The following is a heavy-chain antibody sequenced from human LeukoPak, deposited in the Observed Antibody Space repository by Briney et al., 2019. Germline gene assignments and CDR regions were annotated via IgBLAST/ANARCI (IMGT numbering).Heavy chain of an antibody. J-gene: IGHJ4*02. CDR2: INHSGST. Sequence: PSETLSLTCAVYGGSFSGYYWSWIRQPPGKGLEWIGEINHSGSTNYNPSLKSRVTISVDTSKNQFSRKLSSVTAADTAVYYCARYSAAAASYFDYWGQGTLVTVSS. V-gene: IGHV4-34*01. CDR1: GGSFSGYY. CDR3: ARYSAAAASYFDY. D-gene: IGHD6-13*01.